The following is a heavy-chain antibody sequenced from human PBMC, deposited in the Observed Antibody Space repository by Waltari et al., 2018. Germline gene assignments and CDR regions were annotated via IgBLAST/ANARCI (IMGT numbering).Heavy chain of an antibody. J-gene: IGHJ4*02. CDR2: IYYSGRI. D-gene: IGHD3-3*01. Sequence: QVRLQESGPGLVKPSGTLSLTCVVSGDPVSSNNWWNWVRQSPGKGLEWIGEIYYSGRINYNPSLKSRATIAVDKSKNQFSLNMTPVTAADTAVYFCARRRVVQIDFDFWGQGTLVTVSS. CDR1: GDPVSSNNW. V-gene: IGHV4-4*02. CDR3: ARRRVVQIDFDF.